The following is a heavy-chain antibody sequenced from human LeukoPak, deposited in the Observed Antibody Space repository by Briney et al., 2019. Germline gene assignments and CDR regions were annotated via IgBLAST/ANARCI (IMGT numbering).Heavy chain of an antibody. D-gene: IGHD3-10*01. CDR2: ISSSSSYI. CDR1: GFTFSSYS. J-gene: IGHJ4*02. Sequence: GGSLRLSCAASGFTFSSYSMNWVRQAPGKGLEWVSSISSSSSYIYYADSVKGRFTISRDNAKNPLYLQMNSLRAEDTAVYYCARDDYYGSGSYYFDYWGQGTLVTVSS. V-gene: IGHV3-21*01. CDR3: ARDDYYGSGSYYFDY.